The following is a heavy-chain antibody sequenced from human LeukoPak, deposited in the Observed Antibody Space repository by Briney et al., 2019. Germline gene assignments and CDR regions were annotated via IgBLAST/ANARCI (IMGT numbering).Heavy chain of an antibody. D-gene: IGHD2-2*01. CDR3: AKSTGRLDPFDY. CDR1: GFTFSKFA. V-gene: IGHV3-23*01. Sequence: PGGSLRLSCVASGFTFSKFAMSWVRQAPGKGLEWVSGISKNGGDTYYADSVKGRFTISRDNSKNTLSLQMNSLRVEDTAVYYCAKSTGRLDPFDYWGQGTLVPVPS. J-gene: IGHJ4*02. CDR2: ISKNGGDT.